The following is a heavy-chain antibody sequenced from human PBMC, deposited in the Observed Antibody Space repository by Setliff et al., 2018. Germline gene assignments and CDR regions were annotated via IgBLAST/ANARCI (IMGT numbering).Heavy chain of an antibody. CDR3: ARVSMYSSSWYYYYYGMDV. CDR1: GGSISSSSYY. D-gene: IGHD6-13*01. J-gene: IGHJ6*02. Sequence: SLTCTVSGGSISSSSYYCGWIRQPPGKGLEWIGSIYYSGSTYYNPSLKSRVTISVDTSKNQFSLKLSSVTAADTAVYYCARVSMYSSSWYYYYYGMDVWGQGTTVTVSS. V-gene: IGHV4-39*07. CDR2: IYYSGST.